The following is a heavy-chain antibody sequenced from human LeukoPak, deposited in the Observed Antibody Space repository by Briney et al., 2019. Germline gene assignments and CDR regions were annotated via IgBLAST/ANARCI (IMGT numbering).Heavy chain of an antibody. V-gene: IGHV3-21*01. Sequence: GGSLRLSCAASGVTFSSYSMYWVRNGPGTGLEWVSSISISSSYRYYADSAKGRFTTSRDNTKNTLFLQMDSLRAAATAVYYCARDTGYWGQGTLVTVSS. CDR1: GVTFSSYS. CDR2: ISISSSYR. CDR3: ARDTGY. J-gene: IGHJ4*02. D-gene: IGHD3-10*01.